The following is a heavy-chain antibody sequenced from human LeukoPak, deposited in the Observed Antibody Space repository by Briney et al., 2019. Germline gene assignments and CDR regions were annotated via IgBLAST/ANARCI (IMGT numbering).Heavy chain of an antibody. D-gene: IGHD1-14*01. CDR2: IIPIFGTA. CDR1: GGTFSRYA. CDR3: ASSALALREPYFDY. V-gene: IGHV1-69*05. Sequence: WASVKVSCKASGGTFSRYAISWVRQAPGQGLEWMGGIIPIFGTANYAQKFQGRVTITTDESTSTAYMELSSLRSEDTAVYYCASSALALREPYFDYWGQGTLVTVSS. J-gene: IGHJ4*02.